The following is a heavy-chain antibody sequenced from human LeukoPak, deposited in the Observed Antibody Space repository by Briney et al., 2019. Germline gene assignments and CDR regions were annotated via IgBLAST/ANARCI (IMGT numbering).Heavy chain of an antibody. CDR1: GGSVRTNW. CDR2: IKDSGRT. V-gene: IGHV4-4*02. Sequence: SGTLSLTCDVSGGSVRTNWWSWVRQPPGKGLEWIGEIKDSGRTNYNTSLTGRVTISIDTSKNQVSLNLTSVTAADTAVYYGARHLETPGTRGFDYWGQGTLVTVSS. D-gene: IGHD1-1*01. J-gene: IGHJ4*02. CDR3: ARHLETPGTRGFDY.